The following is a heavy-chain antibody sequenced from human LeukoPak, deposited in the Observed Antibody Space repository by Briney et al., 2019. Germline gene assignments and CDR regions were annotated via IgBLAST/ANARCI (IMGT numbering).Heavy chain of an antibody. D-gene: IGHD5-12*01. Sequence: GGSLRLSCAASGFTFSSYEMNWVRQAPGKGLEWVSYISSSGSTIYYADFVKGRFTISRDNAKNSLYLQMNSLRAEDTAVYYCARDSGYDKSFDYWGQGTLVTVSS. V-gene: IGHV3-48*03. CDR2: ISSSGSTI. CDR3: ARDSGYDKSFDY. J-gene: IGHJ4*02. CDR1: GFTFSSYE.